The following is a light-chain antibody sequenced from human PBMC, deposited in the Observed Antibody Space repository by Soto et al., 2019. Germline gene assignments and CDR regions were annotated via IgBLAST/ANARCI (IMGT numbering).Light chain of an antibody. J-gene: IGKJ4*01. V-gene: IGKV1-5*01. CDR1: QNIRSR. CDR3: QNYFSAPLT. Sequence: DFQMTQSPSTLSASVGDRVTITCRASQNIRSRLAWFQQKPGKAPKLLIYDASSLESGVPSRFSGSGSGTDFSLTISSLQPEDVATYYCQNYFSAPLTFGGGTKVDIK. CDR2: DAS.